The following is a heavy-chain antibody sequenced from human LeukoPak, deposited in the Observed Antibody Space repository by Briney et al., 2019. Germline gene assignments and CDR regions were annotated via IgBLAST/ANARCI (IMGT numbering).Heavy chain of an antibody. Sequence: SETLSLTCAVYGRSFSGYYWSWIRQTPGKGLEWIGSIYYSGSTYYNPSLKSRVTISVDTSKKQFSLKLSSVTAADTAVYYCARHGSVVVVAATLDYWGQGTLVTVSS. V-gene: IGHV4-34*01. CDR2: IYYSGST. J-gene: IGHJ4*02. D-gene: IGHD2-15*01. CDR3: ARHGSVVVVAATLDY. CDR1: GRSFSGYY.